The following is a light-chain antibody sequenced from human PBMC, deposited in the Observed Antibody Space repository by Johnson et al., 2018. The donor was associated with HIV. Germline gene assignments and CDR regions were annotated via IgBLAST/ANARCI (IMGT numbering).Light chain of an antibody. CDR3: GTWDSSLSAFYV. CDR2: DNN. V-gene: IGLV1-51*01. Sequence: VLTQPPSVSAAPGQKVTISCSGSSSNIGNNYVSWYQQLPGTAPKLLIYDNNKRPSGIPDRFSGSKSGTSATLGITGLQTGDEDDYYCGTWDSSLSAFYVFGTGTKVTVL. J-gene: IGLJ1*01. CDR1: SSNIGNNY.